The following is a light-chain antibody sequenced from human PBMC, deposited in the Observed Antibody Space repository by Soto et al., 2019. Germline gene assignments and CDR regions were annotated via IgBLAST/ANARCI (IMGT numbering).Light chain of an antibody. CDR2: GSS. J-gene: IGKJ2*01. CDR3: QQYGSSPPYT. V-gene: IGKV3-20*01. Sequence: EVVLTQSPGTLSLSPGERATLSCRASQSVSNKYLAWYQQKPGQAPRLLIFGSSNGATGIPYRFSGSGSGTEFTLTISRLEPEGFTVYYCQQYGSSPPYTFGQGTKMEIK. CDR1: QSVSNKY.